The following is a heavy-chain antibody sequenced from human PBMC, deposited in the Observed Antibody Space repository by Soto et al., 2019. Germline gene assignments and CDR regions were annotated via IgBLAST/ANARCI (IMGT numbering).Heavy chain of an antibody. D-gene: IGHD5-18*01. Sequence: SETLSLTCAVYGGSFSGYYWSWIRQPPGKGLEWIGEINHSGSTNYNPSLKSRVTISVDTSKNQFSLKLSSVTAADTAVYYCARGDSRGVSPPDTAGRLCPMDVWGQGTTVTVSS. CDR3: ARGDSRGVSPPDTAGRLCPMDV. V-gene: IGHV4-34*01. CDR1: GGSFSGYY. J-gene: IGHJ6*02. CDR2: INHSGST.